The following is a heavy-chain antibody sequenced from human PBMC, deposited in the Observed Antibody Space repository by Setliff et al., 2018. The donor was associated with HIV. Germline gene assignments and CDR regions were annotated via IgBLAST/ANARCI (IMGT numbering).Heavy chain of an antibody. Sequence: ASVKVSCKASGYTFTSYGITWVRQAPGQGLEWMGWISPYNGNTNYAQKLQGRVTMTTDTSTSTAYMELRSLRSDDTAVYYCARATLTIFGVVFPDYWGQGTLVTVSS. CDR2: ISPYNGNT. CDR1: GYTFTSYG. D-gene: IGHD3-3*01. J-gene: IGHJ4*02. V-gene: IGHV1-18*01. CDR3: ARATLTIFGVVFPDY.